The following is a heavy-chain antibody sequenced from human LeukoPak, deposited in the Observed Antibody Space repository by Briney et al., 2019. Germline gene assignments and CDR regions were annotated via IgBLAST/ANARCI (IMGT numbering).Heavy chain of an antibody. Sequence: SETLSLTCTVSGYSISSGYYWGWLRQPPGKGLEWIGSIYHSGSTYYNPSLKSRVTISVDTSKNQFSLKLSSVTAADTAVYYCARDHDGDYGDSWGQGTLVTVSS. CDR1: GYSISSGYY. V-gene: IGHV4-38-2*02. CDR3: ARDHDGDYGDS. J-gene: IGHJ4*02. CDR2: IYHSGST. D-gene: IGHD4-17*01.